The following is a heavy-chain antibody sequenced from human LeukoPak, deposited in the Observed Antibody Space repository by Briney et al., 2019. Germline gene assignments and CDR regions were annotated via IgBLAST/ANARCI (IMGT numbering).Heavy chain of an antibody. CDR2: MSYDGSNK. CDR1: GFTFSSYA. Sequence: GGSLRLSCAASGFTFSSYAMHWVRQAPGKGLEWVAVMSYDGSNKYYADSVKGRFTISRDNSKNTLYLQMNSLRAEDTAVYYCAGPSDYYDKAQAFDIWGQGTMVTVSS. D-gene: IGHD3-22*01. J-gene: IGHJ3*02. CDR3: AGPSDYYDKAQAFDI. V-gene: IGHV3-30*04.